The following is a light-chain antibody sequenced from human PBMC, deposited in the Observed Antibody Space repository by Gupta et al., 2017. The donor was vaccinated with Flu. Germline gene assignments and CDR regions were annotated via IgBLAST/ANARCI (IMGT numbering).Light chain of an antibody. CDR1: QGINKD. CDR3: LQHTSYPRT. J-gene: IGKJ2*02. Sequence: DIPMTTSPSSMSASIGDSVNITCRASQGINKDLVWYQQKPGKAPKRLIYGAFSLQSGVASRFSGSGSGTELTLTLSDLQPEDIVTYYCLQHTSYPRTFGQGTKLEIK. V-gene: IGKV1-17*02. CDR2: GAF.